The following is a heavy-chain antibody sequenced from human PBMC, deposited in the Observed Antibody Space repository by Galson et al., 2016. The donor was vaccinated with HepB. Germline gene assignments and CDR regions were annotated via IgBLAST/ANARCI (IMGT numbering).Heavy chain of an antibody. D-gene: IGHD2-8*01. V-gene: IGHV3-7*03. CDR2: MNHDGSEK. Sequence: SLRLSCAVSGFTFNRYWMNWVRQAPGKGLEWVANMNHDGSEKNYVDSVKGRFTISRDNAKNLVYLQMRSLRAEEPAMYSCATGPCADTWCSPCFDFWGRGALVIVSS. CDR3: ATGPCADTWCSPCFDF. J-gene: IGHJ4*02. CDR1: GFTFNRYW.